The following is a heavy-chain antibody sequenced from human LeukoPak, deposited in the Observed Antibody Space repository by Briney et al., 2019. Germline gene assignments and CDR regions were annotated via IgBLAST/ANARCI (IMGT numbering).Heavy chain of an antibody. J-gene: IGHJ4*02. V-gene: IGHV3-15*01. CDR2: IKSKAAGGTT. CDR3: TTGPDPTFDY. Sequence: GGSLRLSCAASGFTFSSVWVSWVRQAPGKGLEWVGRIKSKAAGGTTDYAAPVKGRFTIPRDDSKNTLYLQMNSLKTEDTAIYYCTTGPDPTFDYWGRGTLVTVSS. CDR1: GFTFSSVW.